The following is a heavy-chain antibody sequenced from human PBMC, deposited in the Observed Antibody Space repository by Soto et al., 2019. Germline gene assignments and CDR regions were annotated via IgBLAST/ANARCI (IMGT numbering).Heavy chain of an antibody. CDR3: AGGGIMYGDYRSMDV. CDR2: LSSSSSYI. Sequence: EVQLVESGGGLVKPGGSLRLSCAASGFTFSSYNMNWVRQAPGKGLEWVSSLSSSSSYIYYADSVKGRFTISRDNAKNSLYLQMNSLRAEDPAVYYCAGGGIMYGDYRSMDVWGKGTTVTVSS. CDR1: GFTFSSYN. J-gene: IGHJ6*03. D-gene: IGHD4-17*01. V-gene: IGHV3-21*01.